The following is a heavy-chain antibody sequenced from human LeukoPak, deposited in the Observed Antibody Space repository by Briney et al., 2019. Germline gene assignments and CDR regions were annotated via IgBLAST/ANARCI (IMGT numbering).Heavy chain of an antibody. V-gene: IGHV3-33*06. D-gene: IGHD3-22*01. Sequence: GGSLRLSCAASGFTLSNYGMHWVRQAPGKGLEWVAVIWYDGSDKYYADSVKGRFTISRDNSKNTLYLQMNSLRAEDTAVYYCAKDPLYYDSSDIDYWGQGTLVTVSS. CDR2: IWYDGSDK. CDR3: AKDPLYYDSSDIDY. CDR1: GFTLSNYG. J-gene: IGHJ4*02.